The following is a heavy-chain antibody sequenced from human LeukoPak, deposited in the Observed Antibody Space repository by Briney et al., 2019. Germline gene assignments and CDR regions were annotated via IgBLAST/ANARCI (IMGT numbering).Heavy chain of an antibody. V-gene: IGHV3-64*02. CDR3: SRDSRRGFVSVDYFDY. J-gene: IGHJ4*02. CDR1: GFTFSSFG. CDR2: IGSDGGST. D-gene: IGHD2-15*01. Sequence: GGSLRLYCAASGFTFSSFGMNWVRPAQGKELQYVSAIGSDGGSTYYEDSVKGRFTISRDNSKNTLYLQMGSLRAEDMAVYYCSRDSRRGFVSVDYFDYWGQGTLVTVSP.